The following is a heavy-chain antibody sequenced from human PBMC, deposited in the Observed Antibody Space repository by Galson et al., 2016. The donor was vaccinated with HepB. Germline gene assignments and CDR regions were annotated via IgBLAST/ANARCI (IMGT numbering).Heavy chain of an antibody. J-gene: IGHJ4*02. V-gene: IGHV1-18*01. Sequence: SVKVSCKASGYTFTSYGMSWVRQAPGQGLEWMGWISAYNGHTNYAQNLQDRVTMTTDTSTSTAYMELRSLRSDDTAVYYCARGHCTGTNCYWNFDYWGQGTLVTVSP. CDR2: ISAYNGHT. CDR1: GYTFTSYG. D-gene: IGHD2-2*01. CDR3: ARGHCTGTNCYWNFDY.